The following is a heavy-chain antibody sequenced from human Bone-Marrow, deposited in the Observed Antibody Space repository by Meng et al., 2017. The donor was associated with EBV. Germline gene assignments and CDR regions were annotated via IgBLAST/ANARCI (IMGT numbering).Heavy chain of an antibody. Sequence: QVQLQQWGAGLLKPSETLSLTCAVYGGSFSGYYWTWIRQPPGKGLEWIGEINHSGSTNYNPSLKSRVTISVDTSRNQFSLKLSSVTAADTAVYYCLLQVQDDDYWGQGTLVTVSS. V-gene: IGHV4-34*03. J-gene: IGHJ4*02. CDR3: LLQVQDDDY. D-gene: IGHD1-1*01. CDR1: GGSFSGYY. CDR2: INHSGST.